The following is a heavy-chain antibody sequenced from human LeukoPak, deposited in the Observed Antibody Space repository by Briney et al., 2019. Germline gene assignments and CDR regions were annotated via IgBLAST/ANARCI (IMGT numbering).Heavy chain of an antibody. V-gene: IGHV4-59*08. CDR1: GGSISSYY. J-gene: IGHJ4*02. D-gene: IGHD3-16*01. Sequence: SETLSLTCTVSGGSISSYYWSWIRQPPGKGLEWIGYIYYSGSTNYNPSLKSRVTISVDTSKNQFSLRLSSVTAADTAVYYCARTGPAYLPSNFDYWRQGTLVTVSS. CDR3: ARTGPAYLPSNFDY. CDR2: IYYSGST.